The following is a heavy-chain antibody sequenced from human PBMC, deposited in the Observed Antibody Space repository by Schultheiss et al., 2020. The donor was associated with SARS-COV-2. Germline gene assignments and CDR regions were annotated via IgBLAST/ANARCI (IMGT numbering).Heavy chain of an antibody. CDR2: IYYSGST. V-gene: IGHV4-4*07. CDR3: ARDIVGGGVRQQLGMDV. CDR1: GGSISSYY. J-gene: IGHJ6*02. D-gene: IGHD3-16*01. Sequence: SETLSLTCTVSGGSISSYYGSWIRQPAGKGLEWIGRIYYSGSTNYNPSLKSRVTISVDTSKNQFSLKLSSVTAADTAVYYCARDIVGGGVRQQLGMDVWGQGTTVTVSS.